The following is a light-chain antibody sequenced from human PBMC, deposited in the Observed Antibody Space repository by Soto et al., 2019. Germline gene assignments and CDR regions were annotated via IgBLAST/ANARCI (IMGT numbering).Light chain of an antibody. Sequence: EIMMTQSPDILSVFPGESASLSCRASESVTSSLAWYQQRPGQAPRLLIYDASTRATGVPARFSGSGSGTEFTLNISSLQSEDFAVYYCQQYNTWPPGGVYTFGQGTRLEIK. CDR1: ESVTSS. CDR2: DAS. V-gene: IGKV3-15*01. J-gene: IGKJ2*01. CDR3: QQYNTWPPGGVYT.